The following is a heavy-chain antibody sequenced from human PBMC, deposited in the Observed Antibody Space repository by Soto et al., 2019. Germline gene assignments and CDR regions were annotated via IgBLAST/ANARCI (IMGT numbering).Heavy chain of an antibody. CDR1: GYTFTYRY. Sequence: SVKVSCKASGYTFTYRYLHWVRQAPGQALEWMGWITPFNGNTNYAQKFQDRVTITRDRSMGTAYMELSSLRSEDTAMYYCARSYYYDSSGYYYGAFDIWGQGTMVTVSS. J-gene: IGHJ3*02. CDR3: ARSYYYDSSGYYYGAFDI. CDR2: ITPFNGNT. V-gene: IGHV1-45*02. D-gene: IGHD3-22*01.